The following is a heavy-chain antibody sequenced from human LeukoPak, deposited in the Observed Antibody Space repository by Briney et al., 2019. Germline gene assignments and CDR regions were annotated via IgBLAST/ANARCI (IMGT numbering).Heavy chain of an antibody. CDR3: ARSAWNYEY. CDR1: GGSFSGYY. CDR2: INHSGST. J-gene: IGHJ4*02. V-gene: IGHV4-34*01. D-gene: IGHD1-7*01. Sequence: SETPSLTCAVYGGSFSGYYWSWIRQPPGKGLEWIGEINHSGSTNYNPSLKSRVTISVDTSKNQFSLKLSSVTAADTAVYYCARSAWNYEYWGQGTLVTVSS.